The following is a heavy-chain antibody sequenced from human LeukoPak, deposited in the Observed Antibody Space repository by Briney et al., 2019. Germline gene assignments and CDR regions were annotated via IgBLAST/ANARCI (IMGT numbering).Heavy chain of an antibody. D-gene: IGHD3-9*01. J-gene: IGHJ3*02. Sequence: PGGSLRLSCAASGFTFSSYAMSWVRQAPGKGLEWVSTISGSGVSTYYADSVKGRFTISRDNSKNTLYLQMNSLRADDAAVYYCARASSKQLAGYLPDGFDIWGQGTMVTVSS. V-gene: IGHV3-23*01. CDR2: ISGSGVST. CDR1: GFTFSSYA. CDR3: ARASSKQLAGYLPDGFDI.